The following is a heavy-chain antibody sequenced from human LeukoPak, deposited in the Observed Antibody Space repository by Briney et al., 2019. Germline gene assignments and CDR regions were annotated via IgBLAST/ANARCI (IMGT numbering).Heavy chain of an antibody. D-gene: IGHD2-21*01. Sequence: SETLSLTCTVSGGSISSSSYYWGWIRQSPEKGLEWIGSIYYSGSTYYNPSLKSRVTISVDTSKNQFSLKLSSVTAADTAIYYCAGEGEYGDSYSWGQGALVIVSA. CDR2: IYYSGST. V-gene: IGHV4-39*02. CDR3: AGEGEYGDSYS. J-gene: IGHJ5*02. CDR1: GGSISSSSYY.